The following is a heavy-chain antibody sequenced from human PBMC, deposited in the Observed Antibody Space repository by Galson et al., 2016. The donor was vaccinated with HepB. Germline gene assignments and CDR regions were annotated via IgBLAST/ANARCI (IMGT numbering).Heavy chain of an antibody. CDR2: IFWDDDK. V-gene: IGHV2-5*02. Sequence: FSLTTSGVGVGWIHQPPGKTLEWLTLIFWDDDKRYNPSLKSRLTIAKDSSENQVVLRMTNVDPVDTATYYCAHFYYGLDVWGQGTTVTVSS. J-gene: IGHJ6*02. CDR1: FSLTTSGVG. CDR3: AHFYYGLDV.